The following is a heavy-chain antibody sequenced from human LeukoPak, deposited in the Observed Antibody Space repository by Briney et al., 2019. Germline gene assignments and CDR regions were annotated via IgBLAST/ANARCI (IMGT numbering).Heavy chain of an antibody. D-gene: IGHD2-15*01. CDR2: IYSGGIT. J-gene: IGHJ4*02. CDR1: GGSISNYY. V-gene: IGHV4-39*07. CDR3: WLEKVVAAYFDS. Sequence: SETLSLTCTVSGGSISNYYWGWIRQPPGKGLEWIGSIYSGGITYYNPSLKSRVTISEDTSKNQFSLKMTSMTAADTAIYYCWLEKVVAAYFDSWGQGTLVTVSS.